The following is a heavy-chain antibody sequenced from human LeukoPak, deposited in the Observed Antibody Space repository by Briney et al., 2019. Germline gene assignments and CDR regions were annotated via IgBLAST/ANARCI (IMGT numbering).Heavy chain of an antibody. CDR2: IWYDGSNK. Sequence: SLRLSCAASGFTFSSYGMHWVRQAPGKRLEWVAVIWYDGSNKYYADSVKGRFTISRDNSKNTLDLQINSLRAEDTAVYYCARDNNNWFDRWGQGTLVTVSS. V-gene: IGHV3-33*01. CDR1: GFTFSSYG. CDR3: ARDNNNWFDR. D-gene: IGHD2/OR15-2a*01. J-gene: IGHJ5*02.